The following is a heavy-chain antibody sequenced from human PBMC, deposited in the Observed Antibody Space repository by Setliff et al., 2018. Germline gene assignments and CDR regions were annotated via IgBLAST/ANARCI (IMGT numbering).Heavy chain of an antibody. D-gene: IGHD6-13*01. J-gene: IGHJ4*02. CDR3: ARGFNSWSVGTDY. Sequence: GASVKVSCKASGYTFINYEINWVRQATGQGLEWMGGMNPNNGNTGYAQKFQGRVTMTRNTSISTAYMELSSLRSEDTAVYYCARGFNSWSVGTDYWGQGTPVTVSS. V-gene: IGHV1-8*02. CDR1: GYTFINYE. CDR2: MNPNNGNT.